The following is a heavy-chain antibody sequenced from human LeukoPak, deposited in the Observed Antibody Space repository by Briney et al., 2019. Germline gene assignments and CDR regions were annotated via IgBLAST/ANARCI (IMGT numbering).Heavy chain of an antibody. J-gene: IGHJ4*02. Sequence: ASVKVSCKASGYTFTSYAISWVRQAPGQGLEWMGRIIPILGIANYAQKFQGRVTITADKSTSTAYMELSSLRSEDTAVYYCARDQHCSGGSCYSDYWGQGTLVTVSS. CDR1: GYTFTSYA. CDR2: IIPILGIA. V-gene: IGHV1-69*04. D-gene: IGHD2-15*01. CDR3: ARDQHCSGGSCYSDY.